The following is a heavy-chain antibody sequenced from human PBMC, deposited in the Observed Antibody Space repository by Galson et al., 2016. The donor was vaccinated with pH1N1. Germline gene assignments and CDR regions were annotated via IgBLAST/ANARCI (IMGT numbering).Heavy chain of an antibody. D-gene: IGHD3-3*01. CDR2: ISDSGDYT. CDR3: AKTYDFWAAYPPYYFDY. V-gene: IGHV3-23*01. Sequence: SLRLSCAASGFTFSNYAMSWVRQAPGKGLEWVSGISDSGDYTYYVDSVEGRFTISRDNSKNTLYVQMNSLRAEDTAVYYCAKTYDFWAAYPPYYFDYWGQGTLVTVSS. J-gene: IGHJ4*02. CDR1: GFTFSNYA.